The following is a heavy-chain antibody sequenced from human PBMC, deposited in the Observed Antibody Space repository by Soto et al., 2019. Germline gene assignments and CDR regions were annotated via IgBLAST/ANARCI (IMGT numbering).Heavy chain of an antibody. CDR1: GYTFTGYY. D-gene: IGHD6-19*01. CDR3: ARAPRRLGSGWYYFDY. Sequence: ASVKVCCKASGYTFTGYYMHWVRQAPGQGLEWMGWINPNSGGTNYAQKFQGRVTMTRDTSISTAYMELSRLRSDDTAVYYCARAPRRLGSGWYYFDYWGQGTLVTVSS. CDR2: INPNSGGT. J-gene: IGHJ4*02. V-gene: IGHV1-2*02.